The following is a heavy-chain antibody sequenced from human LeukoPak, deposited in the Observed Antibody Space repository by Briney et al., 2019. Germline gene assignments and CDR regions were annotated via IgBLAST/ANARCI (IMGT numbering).Heavy chain of an antibody. D-gene: IGHD3-22*01. CDR3: ARQGSVYYSVDYYVMDV. Sequence: SETLSLTCTVSGASISTIISYWGWIRQTPGKGLEWIGSIYYSGTTYYNPSLESRVTISIDTSKNQFSLKLSSVTAADTAVYYCARQGSVYYSVDYYVMDVGGQGTRVT. V-gene: IGHV4-39*01. J-gene: IGHJ6*02. CDR2: IYYSGTT. CDR1: GASISTIISY.